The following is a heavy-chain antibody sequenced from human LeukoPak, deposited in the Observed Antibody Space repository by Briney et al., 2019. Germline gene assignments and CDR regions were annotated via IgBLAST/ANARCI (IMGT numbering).Heavy chain of an antibody. CDR1: GYTFTSYG. D-gene: IGHD1-26*01. V-gene: IGHV1-18*01. J-gene: IGHJ4*02. CDR3: AVGRGASGDY. CDR2: ISAYNGNT. Sequence: ASVKVSCKASGYTFTSYGISWVLQAPAQELQGMGWISAYNGNTNCAQKLQGRVTMTTDTSTSTAYMELRSLRSDDTAVYYCAVGRGASGDYWGQGTLVTVSS.